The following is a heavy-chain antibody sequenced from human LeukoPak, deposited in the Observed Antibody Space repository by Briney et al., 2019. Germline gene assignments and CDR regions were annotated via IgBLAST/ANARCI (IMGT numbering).Heavy chain of an antibody. J-gene: IGHJ5*02. CDR3: ASLGGQLPSYNWFDP. Sequence: KSSETLFLTCAVYGGSFSGYYWSWIRQPPGKGLEWIGEINHSGSTNYNPSLKSRVTISVDTSKNQFSLKLSSVTAADTAVYYCASLGGQLPSYNWFDPWGQGTLVTVSS. V-gene: IGHV4-34*01. D-gene: IGHD2-2*01. CDR1: GGSFSGYY. CDR2: INHSGST.